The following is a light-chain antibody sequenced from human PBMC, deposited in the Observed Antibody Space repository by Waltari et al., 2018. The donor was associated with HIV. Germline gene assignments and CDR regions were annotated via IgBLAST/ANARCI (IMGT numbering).Light chain of an antibody. J-gene: IGLJ3*02. V-gene: IGLV1-51*01. CDR2: DNN. CDR3: GTWDTSLSAGV. CDR1: SSNLGNHS. Sequence: QAVLTQPPSVSAAQGQKVTIPCPGRSSNLGNHSASWYQQFPGKAPKVLIYDNNKRPPGVPDRFSGSRSGTSATLGVAGLQTGDEADYYCGTWDTSLSAGVFGGGTKLTVL.